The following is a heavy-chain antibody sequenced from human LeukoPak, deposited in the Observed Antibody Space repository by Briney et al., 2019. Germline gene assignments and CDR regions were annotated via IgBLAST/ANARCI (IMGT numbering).Heavy chain of an antibody. V-gene: IGHV4-39*07. J-gene: IGHJ4*02. CDR2: IYYSGYT. Sequence: SETLSLTCTVSGGSISDRSHFWGWIRQTPGKGLEWFGSIYYSGYTYYNPSLKSRVTISVHTSKNQFSLRLNSVTAADTAVYYCARDSAPNLLAYFDYWGQGILVTVSS. D-gene: IGHD2/OR15-2a*01. CDR3: ARDSAPNLLAYFDY. CDR1: GGSISDRSHF.